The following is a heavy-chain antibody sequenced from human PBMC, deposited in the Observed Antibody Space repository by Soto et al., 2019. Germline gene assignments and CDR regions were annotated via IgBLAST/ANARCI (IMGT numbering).Heavy chain of an antibody. V-gene: IGHV3-48*02. J-gene: IGHJ5*02. Sequence: EVQLVESGGGLLQPGGSLRLSCAASGFTFSSYSMNWVRQAPGKGLERVSYISSSSSTVYYADSVKGRFTISRDNAKNSLYLQMNRLRDEDTAVYYCARDSSSYNCFDPWGQGTLITVSS. CDR1: GFTFSSYS. CDR3: ARDSSSYNCFDP. D-gene: IGHD6-13*01. CDR2: ISSSSSTV.